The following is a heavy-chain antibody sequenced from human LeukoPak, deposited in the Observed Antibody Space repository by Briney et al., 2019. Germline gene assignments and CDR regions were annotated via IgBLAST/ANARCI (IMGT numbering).Heavy chain of an antibody. CDR3: AKDGYDY. CDR1: GFTFSEYW. D-gene: IGHD1-1*01. J-gene: IGHJ4*02. CDR2: IKPDGSEK. Sequence: GGSLRLSCLASGFTFSEYWMSWVRQAPGKGLEWVANIKPDGSEKYPVDSLKSRFTILRDNAKNSLYLQMNSLRAEDTALYYCAKDGYDYWGQGTLVTVSS. V-gene: IGHV3-7*03.